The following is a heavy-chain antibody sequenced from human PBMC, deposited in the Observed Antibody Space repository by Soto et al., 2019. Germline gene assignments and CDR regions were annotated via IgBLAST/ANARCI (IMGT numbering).Heavy chain of an antibody. CDR1: GYTLTELS. CDR2: FDPEDGET. V-gene: IGHV1-24*01. D-gene: IGHD3-10*01. CDR3: ATSITMVRGVIAPAHDAFDI. J-gene: IGHJ3*02. Sequence: ASVKVSCKVSGYTLTELSMHWVRQAPGKGLEWMGGFDPEDGETIYAQKFQGRVTMTEDTSTDTAYMELSSLRSEDTAVYYCATSITMVRGVIAPAHDAFDIWGQGTMVTVSS.